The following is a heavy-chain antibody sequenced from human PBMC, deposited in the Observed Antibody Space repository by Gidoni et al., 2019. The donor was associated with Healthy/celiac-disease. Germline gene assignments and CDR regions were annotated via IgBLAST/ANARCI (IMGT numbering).Heavy chain of an antibody. Sequence: QVQLVQSGAEVKKPGSSVKVSCKASGGTFSSYAISWVRQAPGQGLEWMGRIITILGIANYAQKFQGRVTITADKSTSTAYMELSSLRSEDTAVYYCARVDCGGDCYTPTYGMDVWGQGTTVTVSS. CDR1: GGTFSSYA. CDR3: ARVDCGGDCYTPTYGMDV. D-gene: IGHD2-21*02. V-gene: IGHV1-69*04. CDR2: IITILGIA. J-gene: IGHJ6*02.